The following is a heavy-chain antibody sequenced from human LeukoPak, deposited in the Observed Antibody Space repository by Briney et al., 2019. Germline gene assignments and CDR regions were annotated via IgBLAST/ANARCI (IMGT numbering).Heavy chain of an antibody. CDR2: ISSSSSTI. V-gene: IGHV3-48*01. D-gene: IGHD2-2*01. CDR1: GFTFSSYS. J-gene: IGHJ5*02. Sequence: PGGSLRLSCAASGFTFSSYSMNWVRQAPGKGLEWVSYISSSSSTIYYADSVKGRFTISRDNAKNSLYLQMNSLRAEDTAVYYCAKGDSTSCCRGEVSWGQGTLVTVSS. CDR3: AKGDSTSCCRGEVS.